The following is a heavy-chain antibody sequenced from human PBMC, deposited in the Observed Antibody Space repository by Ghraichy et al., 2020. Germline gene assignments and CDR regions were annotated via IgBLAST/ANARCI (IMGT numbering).Heavy chain of an antibody. CDR2: AHSSGSA. J-gene: IGHJ4*02. V-gene: IGHV4-59*01. CDR1: GGSFTTYY. Sequence: SETLSLTCTVSGGSFTTYYWSWIRQPPGKGLQWIGYAHSSGSAYYNRSLKSRVTISVDTYQNQFSLRVTSLTAADAAVYYCARRHGYSGSMDYWGQGTLVSVSS. D-gene: IGHD5-12*01. CDR3: ARRHGYSGSMDY.